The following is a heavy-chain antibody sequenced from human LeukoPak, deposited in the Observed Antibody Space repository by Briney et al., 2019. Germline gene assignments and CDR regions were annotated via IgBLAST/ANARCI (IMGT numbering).Heavy chain of an antibody. CDR3: ARGDSSTIFDNWFDP. D-gene: IGHD3-3*01. V-gene: IGHV3-53*01. Sequence: GGSLRLSCAASGFTVSSNYMSWVRQAPGKGLEWVSVIYSGGSKYYSDSVKGRFTISRDNSKNTLYLQMNSLRAEDTAVYYCARGDSSTIFDNWFDPWGQGTLVTVSS. J-gene: IGHJ5*02. CDR2: IYSGGSK. CDR1: GFTVSSNY.